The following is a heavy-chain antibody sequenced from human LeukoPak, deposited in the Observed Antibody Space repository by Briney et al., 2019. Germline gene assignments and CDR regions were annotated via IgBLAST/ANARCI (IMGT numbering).Heavy chain of an antibody. Sequence: PSETLSLTCTVSGGSISSFYWSWIRQSPGKGLEWIGYIHYSGITNYNPSLKSRVTISLDTSKNQFSLRLSSVTAADTALYYCAASGYYSYYYYLDVWGTGATVTISS. CDR1: GGSISSFY. D-gene: IGHD2-2*03. CDR3: AASGYYSYYYYLDV. V-gene: IGHV4-59*01. CDR2: IHYSGIT. J-gene: IGHJ6*03.